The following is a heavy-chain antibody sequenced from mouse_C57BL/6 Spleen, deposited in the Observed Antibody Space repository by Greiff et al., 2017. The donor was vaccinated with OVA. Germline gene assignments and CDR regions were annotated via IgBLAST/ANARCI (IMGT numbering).Heavy chain of an antibody. V-gene: IGHV2-9*01. Sequence: VQVVESGPGLVAPSQSLSITCTVSGFSLTSYGVDWVRQPPGKGLEWLGVIWGGGSTNYNSALMSRLSISKDNSKSQVFLKMNSLQTDDTAMYYCAKRHSSGPDYYAMDYWGQGTSVTVSS. J-gene: IGHJ4*01. CDR3: AKRHSSGPDYYAMDY. CDR2: IWGGGST. CDR1: GFSLTSYG. D-gene: IGHD3-1*01.